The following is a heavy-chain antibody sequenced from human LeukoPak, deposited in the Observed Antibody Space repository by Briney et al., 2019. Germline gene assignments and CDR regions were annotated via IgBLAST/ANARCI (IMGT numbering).Heavy chain of an antibody. CDR1: GGSISSYY. D-gene: IGHD1-26*01. CDR2: IYYSGST. CDR3: ARVMGGSYSTLLDY. Sequence: SETLSLTCTVSGGSISSYYWSWIRHPPGKGLEWIGYIYYSGSTNYNTSLKGRVTISVDTSKNQFSLKLSSVTAADTAVYYCARVMGGSYSTLLDYWGQGTLVTVSS. J-gene: IGHJ4*02. V-gene: IGHV4-59*01.